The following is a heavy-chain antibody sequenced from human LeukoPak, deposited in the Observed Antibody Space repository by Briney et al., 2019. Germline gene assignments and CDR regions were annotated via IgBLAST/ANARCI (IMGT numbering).Heavy chain of an antibody. CDR3: ARTGSGGDLDI. J-gene: IGHJ3*02. V-gene: IGHV3-74*01. CDR1: GFTFSNHW. Sequence: GGSLRLSCAASGFTFSNHWLHWVRQAPGKGLVWVSRINGDGTSTIYADSVKGRFTISRDNAESTVYPQMNSLRAEDTAVYYCARTGSGGDLDIWGQGTMVTVSS. CDR2: INGDGTST. D-gene: IGHD2-15*01.